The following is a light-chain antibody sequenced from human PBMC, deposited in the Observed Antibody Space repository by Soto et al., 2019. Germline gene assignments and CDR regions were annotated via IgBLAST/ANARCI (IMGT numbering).Light chain of an antibody. Sequence: EVVLTQSPGTLSLSPGQRATLSCRASQSVTSSYLAWYQQKLGQAPRLLIYGVSNRATGIPDRFSGSGSGTDFALTISRLEPEDFAVYYCQQYGSSLITFGQGTRLESK. CDR2: GVS. V-gene: IGKV3-20*01. CDR3: QQYGSSLIT. J-gene: IGKJ5*01. CDR1: QSVTSSY.